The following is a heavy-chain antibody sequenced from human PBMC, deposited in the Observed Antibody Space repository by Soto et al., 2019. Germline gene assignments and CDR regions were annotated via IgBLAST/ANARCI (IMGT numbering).Heavy chain of an antibody. J-gene: IGHJ4*02. CDR3: ARATYDILTGYSFFDY. D-gene: IGHD3-9*01. CDR1: GGSISSGGNY. Sequence: QVQLQESGPGLVKPSQTLSLTCTVSGGSISSGGNYWSWIRQHPGKGLEWIGYIYYSGTTYYNPSLKGRLSISVDTSKNQFSLKLNSVTAADTALYYCARATYDILTGYSFFDYWGQGTLVTVSS. V-gene: IGHV4-31*03. CDR2: IYYSGTT.